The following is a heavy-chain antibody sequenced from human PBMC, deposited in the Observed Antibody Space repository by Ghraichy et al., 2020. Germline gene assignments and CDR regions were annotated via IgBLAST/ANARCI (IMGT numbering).Heavy chain of an antibody. D-gene: IGHD1-14*01. CDR3: ARRSLDRFSGTYTFDT. J-gene: IGHJ5*02. V-gene: IGHV4-59*08. CDR1: GDSTSRSF. CDR2: ISYTASP. Sequence: SETLSLTCTVSGDSTSRSFWAWIRQPPGKGLEWIAFISYTASPKYNPSLESRVAISMDTSRNQFSLRLDSVTASDTAVYFCARRSLDRFSGTYTFDTWGQGPLVTVSS.